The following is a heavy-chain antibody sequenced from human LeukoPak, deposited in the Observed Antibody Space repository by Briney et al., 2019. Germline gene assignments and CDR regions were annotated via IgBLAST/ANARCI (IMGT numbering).Heavy chain of an antibody. J-gene: IGHJ4*02. CDR2: ISAYNGNT. CDR1: GYTFTIYG. D-gene: IGHD3-22*01. V-gene: IGHV1-18*04. Sequence: ASVKVSCKASGYTFTIYGISWVRQAPGQGLEWMGWISAYNGNTNYAQKLQGRVTMTTDTSTSTAYMELRSLRSDDTAVYYCARVAEYYEGRYIRIPSTPDYWGQGTLVTVSS. CDR3: ARVAEYYEGRYIRIPSTPDY.